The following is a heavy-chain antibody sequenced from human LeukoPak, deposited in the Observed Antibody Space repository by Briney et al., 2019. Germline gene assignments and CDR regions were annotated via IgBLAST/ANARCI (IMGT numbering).Heavy chain of an antibody. D-gene: IGHD2-15*01. Sequence: SETLSLTCAVYGGSFSGYYWSWIRQPPGKGLEWIGEINHSGSTNYNPSLKSRVTISVDTSKNQFSLKLSSVTAVDTAVYYCARHVSDYIVVVVAATKGYYFDYWGQGTLVTVSS. CDR3: ARHVSDYIVVVVAATKGYYFDY. J-gene: IGHJ4*02. V-gene: IGHV4-34*01. CDR1: GGSFSGYY. CDR2: INHSGST.